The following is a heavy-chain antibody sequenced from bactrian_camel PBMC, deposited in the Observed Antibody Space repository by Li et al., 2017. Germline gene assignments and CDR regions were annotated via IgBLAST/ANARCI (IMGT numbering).Heavy chain of an antibody. CDR2: MLNRLVLKT. J-gene: IGHJ4*01. CDR1: GFVYTGYC. D-gene: IGHD1*01. V-gene: IGHV3S1*01. CDR3: AASYGVCSLHRWTLTNDYIF. Sequence: HVQLVESGGGSVQAGGSLRLSCERSGFVYTGYCISWLRQAPGKEREGVAAMLNRLVLKTYHADSVLGRFTISQDNTKTTVSLQMNSLKPEDTAMYYCAASYGVCSLHRWTLTNDYIFWGQGTQVTVS.